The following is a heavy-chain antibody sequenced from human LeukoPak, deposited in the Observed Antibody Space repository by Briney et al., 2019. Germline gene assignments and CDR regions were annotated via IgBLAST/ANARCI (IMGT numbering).Heavy chain of an antibody. CDR1: GGSISTYQ. V-gene: IGHV4-59*01. CDR2: IYYSGST. J-gene: IGHJ2*01. D-gene: IGHD3-22*01. CDR3: ARGSDHYDSSGYRYFDL. Sequence: PSETLSLTCTVSGGSISTYQWSWIRQPPGKGLEWIGYIYYSGSTNYNPSLKSRVTISVDTSKNQFSLKLSSVTAADTAVYYCARGSDHYDSSGYRYFDLWGRGTLATVSS.